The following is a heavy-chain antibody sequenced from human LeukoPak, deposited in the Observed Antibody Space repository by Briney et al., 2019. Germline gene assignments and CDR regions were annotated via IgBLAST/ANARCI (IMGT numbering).Heavy chain of an antibody. CDR1: GFTFDDYA. D-gene: IGHD1-26*01. J-gene: IGHJ4*02. V-gene: IGHV3-9*01. CDR3: AGSGSHVY. Sequence: GGSLRLSCAASGFTFDDYAMHWVRQAPGKGLEWVSGISWNSGSIGYADSVRGRFTISRDNSKNTAYLQTYSLRAEDTAVYYCAGSGSHVYWGQGTLVTVSS. CDR2: ISWNSGSI.